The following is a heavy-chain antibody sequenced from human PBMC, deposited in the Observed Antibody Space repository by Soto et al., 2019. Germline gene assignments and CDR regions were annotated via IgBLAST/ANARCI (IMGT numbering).Heavy chain of an antibody. D-gene: IGHD3-10*01. CDR3: ARRIGVKDTMGFDY. Sequence: QVQLQESGPGLVKPSQTLSLTCTVSGGSISSGGYYLSWIRQHPGKGLEWIGYIYYSGRTYYNPSLKSRVTISVDPSTNQFSLKLSSVTAADTAVYYCARRIGVKDTMGFDYWGQGTLVTVSS. CDR1: GGSISSGGYY. J-gene: IGHJ4*02. V-gene: IGHV4-31*03. CDR2: IYYSGRT.